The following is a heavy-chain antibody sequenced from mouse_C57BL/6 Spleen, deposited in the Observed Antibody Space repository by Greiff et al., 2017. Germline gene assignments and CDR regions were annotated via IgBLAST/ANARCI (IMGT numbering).Heavy chain of an antibody. Sequence: QVQLQQPGAELVKPGASVKMSCKASGYTFTSYWITWVKQRPGQGLEWIGDIYPGSGSTNYNEKFKNKTTLTVDTSSSTAYMQLSSLTSEDSAVYYCARKVPSLDYWGQGTTLTVSS. CDR3: ARKVPSLDY. CDR1: GYTFTSYW. V-gene: IGHV1-55*01. J-gene: IGHJ2*01. CDR2: IYPGSGST.